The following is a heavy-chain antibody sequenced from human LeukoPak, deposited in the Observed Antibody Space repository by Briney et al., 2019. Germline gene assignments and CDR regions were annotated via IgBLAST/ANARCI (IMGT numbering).Heavy chain of an antibody. CDR1: GFTFSSYE. J-gene: IGHJ4*02. CDR3: VTMATVSIFPDY. D-gene: IGHD5-24*01. V-gene: IGHV3-48*03. Sequence: PGGSLRLSCAASGFTFSSYEMHWVRQAPGKGLEWVSYISSSGGTIYYADSVKGRFTISRDNSKNTVYLQMTSLRGEDTAVYYCVTMATVSIFPDYWGQGTLVTVSS. CDR2: ISSSGGTI.